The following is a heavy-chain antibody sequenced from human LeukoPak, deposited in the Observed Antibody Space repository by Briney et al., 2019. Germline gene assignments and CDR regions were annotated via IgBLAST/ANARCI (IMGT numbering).Heavy chain of an antibody. CDR2: ISGGGEDT. V-gene: IGHV3-23*01. D-gene: IGHD1-1*01. Sequence: PGGSLRLSCAASGFTFSSYAMSWIRQAPGKGLDWVSAISGGGEDTYYPDSVKGRFAISRDNSKNTLYLQMSSLRAEDTAIYYCAKPRAMTTGVGRYFGPWGRGTLVTVSP. CDR1: GFTFSSYA. J-gene: IGHJ2*01. CDR3: AKPRAMTTGVGRYFGP.